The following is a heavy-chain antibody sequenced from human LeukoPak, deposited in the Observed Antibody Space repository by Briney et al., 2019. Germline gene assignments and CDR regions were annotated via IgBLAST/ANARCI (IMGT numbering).Heavy chain of an antibody. CDR2: INHSGST. J-gene: IGHJ5*02. Sequence: SETLSLTCAVYGGSFSGYYWSWIRQPPGKGLEWIGEINHSGSTNYNPSLKSRVTISVDTSKNQFSLKLSSVTAADTAVYYCAREYDYGDYIGFDPWGQGTLVTVSS. D-gene: IGHD4-17*01. CDR3: AREYDYGDYIGFDP. V-gene: IGHV4-34*01. CDR1: GGSFSGYY.